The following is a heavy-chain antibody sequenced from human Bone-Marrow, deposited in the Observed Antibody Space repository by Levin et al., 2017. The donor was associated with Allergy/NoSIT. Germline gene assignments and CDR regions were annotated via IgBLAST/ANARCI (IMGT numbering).Heavy chain of an antibody. CDR1: GFTFSDYY. D-gene: IGHD3-9*01. V-gene: IGHV3-11*05. J-gene: IGHJ4*02. CDR3: ARDPEEHTLLRYFDY. Sequence: LSLTCAASGFTFSDYYMSWIRQAPGKGLECVSYISSSSSYTKYADSVKGRFTISRDNAKNSLYLQMNCLRAEDTAVYYCARDPEEHTLLRYFDYWGQGTLVTVSS. CDR2: ISSSSSYT.